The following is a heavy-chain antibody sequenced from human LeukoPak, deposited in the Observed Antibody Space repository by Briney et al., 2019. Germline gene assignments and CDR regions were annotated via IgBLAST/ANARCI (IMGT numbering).Heavy chain of an antibody. CDR1: GYTFTGYY. CDR2: VNPNSGGT. V-gene: IGHV1-2*06. J-gene: IGHJ3*02. CDR3: ATLEPYVGKDAFDI. Sequence: ASVKVSCKASGYTFTGYYMHWVRQAPGQGLEWMGRVNPNSGGTNYAQKFQGRVTMTRDTSISTAYMELSRLRSDDTAVYYCATLEPYVGKDAFDILGKGTMVTVSS. D-gene: IGHD1-26*01.